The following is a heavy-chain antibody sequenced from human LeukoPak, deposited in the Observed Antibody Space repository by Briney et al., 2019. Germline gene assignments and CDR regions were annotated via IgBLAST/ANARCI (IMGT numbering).Heavy chain of an antibody. V-gene: IGHV3-48*03. CDR1: GFTFNSYE. CDR3: ARDGWVDY. Sequence: GGSLRLSCAASGFTFNSYEMNWVRQAPGKGLEWVSYISSSGRTIFNADSVKGRFTISRDNAKNSLFLQINSLRAEDTGVYYCARDGWVDYWGQGTLVTVSS. J-gene: IGHJ4*02. CDR2: ISSSGRTI. D-gene: IGHD6-19*01.